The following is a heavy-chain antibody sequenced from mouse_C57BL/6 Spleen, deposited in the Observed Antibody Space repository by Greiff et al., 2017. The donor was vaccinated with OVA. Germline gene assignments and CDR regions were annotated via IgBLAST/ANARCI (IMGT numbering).Heavy chain of an antibody. CDR3: ARSDYYGSSYDAMDY. D-gene: IGHD1-1*01. V-gene: IGHV1-72*01. J-gene: IGHJ4*01. Sequence: QVHVKQSGAELVKPGASVKLSCKASGYTFTSYWMHWVKQRPGRGLEWIGRIDPNSGGTKYNEKFKSKATLTVDKPSSTAYMQLSSLTSEDSAVYYCARSDYYGSSYDAMDYWGQGTSVTVSS. CDR2: IDPNSGGT. CDR1: GYTFTSYW.